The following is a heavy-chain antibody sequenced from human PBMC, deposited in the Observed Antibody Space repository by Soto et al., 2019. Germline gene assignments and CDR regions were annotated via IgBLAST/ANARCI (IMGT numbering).Heavy chain of an antibody. J-gene: IGHJ5*02. D-gene: IGHD3-22*01. V-gene: IGHV3-23*01. CDR3: AKASPYYSDSSTYYWSWFEP. Sequence: GGSTYYADSVKGRFTISRDNSKNRLYLQMNSLRAEDTAVYYCAKASPYYSDSSTYYWSWFEPWGQGTLVTVSS. CDR2: GGST.